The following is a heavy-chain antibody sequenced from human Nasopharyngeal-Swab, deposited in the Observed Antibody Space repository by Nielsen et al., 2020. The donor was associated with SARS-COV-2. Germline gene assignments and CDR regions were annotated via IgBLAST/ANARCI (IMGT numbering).Heavy chain of an antibody. J-gene: IGHJ4*02. CDR3: ASLAGGEELYSGYDSDY. D-gene: IGHD5-12*01. CDR1: GGTFSSYA. Sequence: SVKVSCKASGGTFSSYAISWVRQAPGQGLEWMGGIIPIFGTANYAQKFQGRVTITADESTSTAYMVLSSLRSEDTAVYYCASLAGGEELYSGYDSDYWGQGTLVTVSS. V-gene: IGHV1-69*13. CDR2: IIPIFGTA.